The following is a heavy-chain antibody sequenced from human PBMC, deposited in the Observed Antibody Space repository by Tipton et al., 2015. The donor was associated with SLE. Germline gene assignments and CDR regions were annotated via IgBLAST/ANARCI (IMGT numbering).Heavy chain of an antibody. V-gene: IGHV4-4*07. Sequence: TLSLTCTVSGGSISSYYWSWIRQPAGKGLEWIGRIYTSGSTNYNPSLKSRVTMSVDTSKNQFSLKPSSVTAADTAVYYCARGIAAAGTGGYFDLWGRGTLVTVSS. CDR1: GGSISSYY. D-gene: IGHD6-13*01. J-gene: IGHJ2*01. CDR3: ARGIAAAGTGGYFDL. CDR2: IYTSGST.